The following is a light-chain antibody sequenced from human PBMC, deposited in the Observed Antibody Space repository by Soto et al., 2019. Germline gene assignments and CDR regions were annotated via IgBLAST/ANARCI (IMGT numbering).Light chain of an antibody. CDR2: DAS. V-gene: IGKV1-5*01. Sequence: DIQMTQSPSTLSASVGDRVIITCRASQSIVNWLAWYQQKPGKAPKLLISDASKLESGVPPRFSGVGSGTDFTSAISSLQPDDSATYYCQQYYLDPYTFGQGNKLDIK. CDR1: QSIVNW. CDR3: QQYYLDPYT. J-gene: IGKJ2*01.